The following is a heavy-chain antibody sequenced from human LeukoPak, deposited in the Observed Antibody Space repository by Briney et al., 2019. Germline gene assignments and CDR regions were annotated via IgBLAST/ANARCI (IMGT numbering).Heavy chain of an antibody. V-gene: IGHV3-21*01. CDR2: ISSSSSYI. Sequence: GGSLRLSCAASGFTFSSYSMNWVRQAPGKGLEWVSSISSSSSYIYYADSVKGRFTISRDNAKNSLYLQMNSLRAEDTAVYYCARERYYDSSGSFAFDIWSQGTMVTVSS. J-gene: IGHJ3*02. CDR1: GFTFSSYS. D-gene: IGHD3-22*01. CDR3: ARERYYDSSGSFAFDI.